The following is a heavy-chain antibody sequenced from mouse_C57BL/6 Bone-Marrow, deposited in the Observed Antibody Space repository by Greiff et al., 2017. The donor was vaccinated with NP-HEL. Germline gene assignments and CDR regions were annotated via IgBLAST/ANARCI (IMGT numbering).Heavy chain of an antibody. Sequence: EVQRVESGPGLVKPSQSLSLTCSVTGYSITSGYYWNWIRQFPGNKLEWMGYISYDGSNNYNPSLKNRISITRDTSKNQFFLKLNSVTTEDTATYYCARDWDEDYWGQGTSVTVSS. CDR1: GYSITSGYY. CDR2: ISYDGSN. V-gene: IGHV3-6*01. CDR3: ARDWDEDY. J-gene: IGHJ4*01. D-gene: IGHD4-1*01.